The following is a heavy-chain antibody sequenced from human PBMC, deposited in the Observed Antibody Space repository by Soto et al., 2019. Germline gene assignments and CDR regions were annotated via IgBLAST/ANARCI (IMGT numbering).Heavy chain of an antibody. CDR3: ARGDREDILVVVGARPGEYGIDI. V-gene: IGHV3-30-3*01. CDR2: XAYDGSNA. D-gene: IGHD2-15*01. CDR1: GFTFRNYA. Sequence: QVQLVESGGGVVQPGGSLRLSCAASGFTFRNYAMHWVRQAPGKGLXXXXVXAYDGSNAFYRDSVKGRFTISRDNSKNTLYLHMNSLRSEDTGVYYCARGDREDILVVVGARPGEYGIDIWGQGTTVTVSS. J-gene: IGHJ6*02.